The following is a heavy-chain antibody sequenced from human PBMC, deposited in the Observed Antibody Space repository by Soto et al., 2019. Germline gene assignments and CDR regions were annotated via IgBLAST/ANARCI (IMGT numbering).Heavy chain of an antibody. CDR3: ARGVADTIFGVVLDY. CDR2: ISAYNGNT. J-gene: IGHJ4*02. D-gene: IGHD3-3*01. Sequence: GASVKVSCKASGYTFTSYGISWVRQAPGQGLEWMGWISAYNGNTNYAQKLQGRVTMTTDTSTSTAYMELRSLRSDDTAVYYCARGVADTIFGVVLDYWGQGTLVTVSS. V-gene: IGHV1-18*01. CDR1: GYTFTSYG.